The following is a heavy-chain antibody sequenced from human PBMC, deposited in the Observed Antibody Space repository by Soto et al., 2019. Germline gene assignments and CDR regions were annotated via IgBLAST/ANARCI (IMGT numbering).Heavy chain of an antibody. Sequence: VQLLESGGGLVQPGGSLRLSCAASGFTFNNYAVSWVRQAPGKGLEWVSSLSGSGGSTNYADSVKGRFTISRDNSKNTLYLQMNSLRAEDTAVYYCAKEFYDSSGSNFDYWGQGTLVTVFS. V-gene: IGHV3-23*01. CDR2: LSGSGGST. D-gene: IGHD3-22*01. CDR1: GFTFNNYA. J-gene: IGHJ4*02. CDR3: AKEFYDSSGSNFDY.